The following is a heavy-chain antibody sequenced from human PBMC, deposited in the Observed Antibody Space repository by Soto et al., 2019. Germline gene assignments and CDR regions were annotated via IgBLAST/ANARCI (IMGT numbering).Heavy chain of an antibody. CDR1: GFTFNSYG. J-gene: IGHJ6*02. CDR3: ARTRSAWSDFHYYSLDV. V-gene: IGHV3-30*03. Sequence: QVQLVESGGGVVQPGRSLRISCAASGFTFNSYGMHWVRQGPGNGLEWVAFISYDSTKTYYADSVKGRFTISRDNSNRDLYVKMNSLTGEDTAVYYCARTRSAWSDFHYYSLDVWGQGTTVTVSS. D-gene: IGHD1-26*01. CDR2: ISYDSTKT.